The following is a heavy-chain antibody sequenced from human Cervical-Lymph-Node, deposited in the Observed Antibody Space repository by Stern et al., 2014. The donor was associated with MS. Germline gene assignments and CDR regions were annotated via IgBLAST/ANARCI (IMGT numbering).Heavy chain of an antibody. CDR3: ALPEHS. Sequence: QVQLQQWGAGLLRPSETLSLTCEVSGVSFSNYYWSWIRQPPGKRPEWIGDINHGGNTNYNPSLRDRVPLSVDASKNQFSLNLTSVTAADTAVYYCALPEHSWGQGSLVTVTS. V-gene: IGHV4-34*01. J-gene: IGHJ4*02. CDR2: INHGGNT. CDR1: GVSFSNYY.